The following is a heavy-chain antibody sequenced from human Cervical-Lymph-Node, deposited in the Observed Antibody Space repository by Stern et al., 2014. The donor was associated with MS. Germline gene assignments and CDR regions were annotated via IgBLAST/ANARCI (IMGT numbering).Heavy chain of an antibody. CDR2: ISNKFTHP. CDR1: GFTFSHYS. Sequence: VQLGESGGGLVKPGGSLRLSCDASGFTFSHYSINWVRQAPGKGLEWISSISNKFTHPYCAEPVEGRFTISRDSAKNSVHLHMASLRAEDSAVYYCARARVGDYARSPHLDSWGRGTLVSVSS. CDR3: ARARVGDYARSPHLDS. J-gene: IGHJ4*02. V-gene: IGHV3-21*01. D-gene: IGHD4-17*01.